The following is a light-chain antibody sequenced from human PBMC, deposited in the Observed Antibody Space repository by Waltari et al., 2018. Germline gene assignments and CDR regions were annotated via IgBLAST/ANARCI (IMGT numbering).Light chain of an antibody. CDR2: RND. CDR3: ASWDDSHYV. CDR1: YPHLGRHY. Sequence: QSVLTQPPSASGTPGPRFSISCSGSYPHLGRHYLSWYQQLPGPAPNLPIYRNDQRPSGVPDRFSGSKYGTTAFLAISELRSEDEAVYYCASWDDSHYVFGGGTKVTVL. J-gene: IGLJ1*01. V-gene: IGLV1-47*01.